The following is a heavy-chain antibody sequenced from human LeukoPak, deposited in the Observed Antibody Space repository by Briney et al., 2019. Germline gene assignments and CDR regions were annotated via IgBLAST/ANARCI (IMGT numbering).Heavy chain of an antibody. J-gene: IGHJ6*03. CDR2: ISGSGGST. D-gene: IGHD2-15*01. CDR1: GFTFSSYA. V-gene: IGHV3-23*01. CDR3: AKMTAATQYHYYYYYMDV. Sequence: GGSLRLSCAASGFTFSSYAMSWVRQAPGKGLEWVSAISGSGGSTYYADSVKGRFTISRDNSKNTLYLQMNSLRAEDTAVYYCAKMTAATQYHYYYYYMDVWGKGTTVTVSS.